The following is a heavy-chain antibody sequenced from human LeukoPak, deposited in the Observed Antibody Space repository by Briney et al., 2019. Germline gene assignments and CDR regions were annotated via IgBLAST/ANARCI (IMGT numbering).Heavy chain of an antibody. V-gene: IGHV4-39*07. CDR1: SGSISSSSYY. CDR2: IFYSGST. J-gene: IGHJ4*02. Sequence: KPSETLSLTCTVSSGSISSSSYYWGWIRQPPGKGLEWIGSIFYSGSTYYNPSLKSRVTISVDTSKNQFSLKLSSVTAADTAVYYCARDGPLGHFDYWGQGTLVTVSS. CDR3: ARDGPLGHFDY.